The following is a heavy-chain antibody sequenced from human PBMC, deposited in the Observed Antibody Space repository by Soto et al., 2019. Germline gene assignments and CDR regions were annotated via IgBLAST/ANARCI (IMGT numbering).Heavy chain of an antibody. CDR3: ARGPSVDKVDS. J-gene: IGHJ4*02. CDR2: IYDGGRT. CDR1: GGSISTVDYW. V-gene: IGHV4-30-4*01. D-gene: IGHD2-21*01. Sequence: QVQLQESGPGLVKPSQTLSLTCTVSGGSISTVDYWWSWIRQSPDMGLEWIGHIYDGGRTYNNPSLERRVTMSVDTSKSQLSLTLSSVSAADTAVYYCARGPSVDKVDSWGLGTLVTVSS.